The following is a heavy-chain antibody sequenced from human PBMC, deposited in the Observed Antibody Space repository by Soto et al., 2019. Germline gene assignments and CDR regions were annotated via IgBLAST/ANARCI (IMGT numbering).Heavy chain of an antibody. J-gene: IGHJ4*02. Sequence: EVQLVESGGGSVQPGGSLRLSCAASEFTLSDYWMAWVRQAPGQGLEWVANIKEDGSEKHYAESVKGRFTISRDNAKNSLYLQMNSLRAEDTAVYYCARGFAVAYWGQGTLVTVSS. V-gene: IGHV3-7*03. CDR2: IKEDGSEK. CDR1: EFTLSDYW. CDR3: ARGFAVAY. D-gene: IGHD3-3*01.